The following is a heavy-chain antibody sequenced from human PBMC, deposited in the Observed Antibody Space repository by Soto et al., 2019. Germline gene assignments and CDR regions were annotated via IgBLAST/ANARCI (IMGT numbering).Heavy chain of an antibody. CDR1: GYSFTTYW. J-gene: IGHJ4*01. CDR2: IYPGDSDT. V-gene: IGHV5-51*01. Sequence: SVKISCKGSGYSFTTYWIGWVRQMPGKGLEWMGIIYPGDSDTRYSPSFQGPVTISAGKSISTAYLQWSSLKASDTAMYYCGIRRRDMLTSSPGTLDYRHRGILDTVCS. CDR3: GIRRRDMLTSSPGTLDY. D-gene: IGHD3-9*01.